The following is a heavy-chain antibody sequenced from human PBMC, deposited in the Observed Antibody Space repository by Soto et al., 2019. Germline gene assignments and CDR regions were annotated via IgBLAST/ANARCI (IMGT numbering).Heavy chain of an antibody. Sequence: SETLSLTCTVSGGSISSYYWSWIRQPPGKGLEWTGYIYYSGSTNYNPSLKSRVTISVDTSKNQFSLKLSSVTAADTAVYYCARQDQDYYYYYMDVWGKGTTVTVSS. CDR3: ARQDQDYYYYYMDV. CDR2: IYYSGST. V-gene: IGHV4-59*08. J-gene: IGHJ6*03. CDR1: GGSISSYY.